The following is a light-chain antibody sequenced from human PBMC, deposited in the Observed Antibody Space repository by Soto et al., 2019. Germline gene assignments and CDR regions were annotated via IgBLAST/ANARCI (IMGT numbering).Light chain of an antibody. J-gene: IGKJ3*01. Sequence: EVVLTQSPATLSLSPGERATLSCRASQSVSNYLAWYQQKPGQAPRLLIYDASNRATGIPVRFSGSGSGTDFTLTISSLEPADFAVYYCQQRTNWVFTFGPGTRVDIK. CDR3: QQRTNWVFT. V-gene: IGKV3-11*01. CDR2: DAS. CDR1: QSVSNY.